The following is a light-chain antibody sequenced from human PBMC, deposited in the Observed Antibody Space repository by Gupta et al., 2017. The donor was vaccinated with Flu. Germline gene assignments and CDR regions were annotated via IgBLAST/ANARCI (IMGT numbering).Light chain of an antibody. J-gene: IGLJ1*01. CDR1: SGDVGGYNY. CDR2: EVT. CDR3: CSYSGTAFYV. Sequence: QPALTQPASVSGSPGQSTTISCTGTSGDVGGYNYVPWYQQSPGRAPKLMIYEVTKRPSGVSYRFSGSKSGSTASLTISGLQADDEADYYCCSYSGTAFYVFGTGTKATVL. V-gene: IGLV2-23*02.